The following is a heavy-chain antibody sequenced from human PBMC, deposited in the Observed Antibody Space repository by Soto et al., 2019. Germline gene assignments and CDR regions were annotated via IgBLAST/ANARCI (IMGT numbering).Heavy chain of an antibody. V-gene: IGHV1-69*04. J-gene: IGHJ6*03. CDR3: ARERQQLVASNYYMDV. D-gene: IGHD6-13*01. CDR1: GGTFSSYT. CDR2: IIPILGIA. Sequence: ASVKVSCKASGGTFSSYTISWVRQAPGQGLEWMGRIIPILGIANYAQKFQGRVTITADKSTSTAYMELSSLRSEDTAVYYCARERQQLVASNYYMDVWGKGTTVTVSS.